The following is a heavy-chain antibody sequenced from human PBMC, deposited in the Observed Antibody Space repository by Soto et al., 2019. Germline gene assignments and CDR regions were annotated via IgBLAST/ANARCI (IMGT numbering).Heavy chain of an antibody. J-gene: IGHJ6*02. D-gene: IGHD2-2*01. Sequence: QLQLQESGPRLVKPSETLSLTCSVSGGSISSSSYSWGWIRQPPGKGLEWIGTIYYSGSTHYNPSLEVRLAISADTPNNQLSLRLSSVTAADTAVYYCGRQPGHCGSTTCVGYYSVDVWGQGTTVTVS. V-gene: IGHV4-39*01. CDR2: IYYSGST. CDR1: GGSISSSSYS. CDR3: GRQPGHCGSTTCVGYYSVDV.